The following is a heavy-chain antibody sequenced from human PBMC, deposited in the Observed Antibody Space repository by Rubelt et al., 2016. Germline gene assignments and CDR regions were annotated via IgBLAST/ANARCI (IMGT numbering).Heavy chain of an antibody. CDR1: GVSLSSGAYY. J-gene: IGHJ4*02. Sequence: QVQLQESGPGLVKPSQTLSLTCTVSGVSLSSGAYYWTWIRHLPGKGLEWIGYIYYSGRSSHNPSLEGRISTSVDTSKNQFSLKLSSVTAADTAVYYCARESTSFSLDYWGQGILVTVTS. V-gene: IGHV4-31*03. D-gene: IGHD2-2*01. CDR3: ARESTSFSLDY. CDR2: IYYSGRS.